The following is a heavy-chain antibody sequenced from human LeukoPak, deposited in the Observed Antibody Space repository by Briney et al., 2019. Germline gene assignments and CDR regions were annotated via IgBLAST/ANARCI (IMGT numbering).Heavy chain of an antibody. J-gene: IGHJ4*02. Sequence: GGSLRLSCAASRFAFSNYVMNWVRQPPGKGLEWVSSITDSGGATYYADSMKGRFTISRDNSKNTGYLQMNSLRAEDTAVYYCVKGGQDCSPTTCYYDWGQGTLVTVSS. D-gene: IGHD2-2*01. CDR1: RFAFSNYV. V-gene: IGHV3-23*01. CDR3: VKGGQDCSPTTCYYD. CDR2: ITDSGGAT.